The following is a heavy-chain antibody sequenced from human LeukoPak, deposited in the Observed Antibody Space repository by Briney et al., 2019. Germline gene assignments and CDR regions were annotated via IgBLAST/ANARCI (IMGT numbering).Heavy chain of an antibody. CDR2: IYWNDDK. D-gene: IGHD6-6*01. V-gene: IGHV2-5*01. CDR1: GFSLSTSGVG. J-gene: IGHJ5*02. CDR3: AHRVKYGTNIWLDP. Sequence: GSGPTLVKPTQTLTLTCTFSGFSLSTSGVGVGWIRQPPGKALEWVALIYWNDDKRYSPSLKSRLTITKDTSKNQVVLTLTNMDPVDTATYYCAHRVKYGTNIWLDPWGQGTLVTVSS.